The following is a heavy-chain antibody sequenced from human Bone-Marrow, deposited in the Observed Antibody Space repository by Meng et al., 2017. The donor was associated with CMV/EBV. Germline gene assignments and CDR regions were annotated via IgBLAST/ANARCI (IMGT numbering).Heavy chain of an antibody. J-gene: IGHJ4*02. CDR2: IYSCGST. CDR1: GFTVSSNY. V-gene: IGHV3-53*05. Sequence: GGSLRLSCAASGFTVSSNYMSWVRQAPGKGLEWVSVIYSCGSTYYADSVKGRFTISRDNSKNTLYLQMNSLRAEDTAVYYCAANHDFWSGYTDYWGQGTLVTVSS. CDR3: AANHDFWSGYTDY. D-gene: IGHD3-3*01.